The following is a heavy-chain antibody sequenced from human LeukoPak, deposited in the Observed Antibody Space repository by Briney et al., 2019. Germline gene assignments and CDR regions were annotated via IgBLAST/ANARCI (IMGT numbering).Heavy chain of an antibody. Sequence: GGSLRLSCAASGFTFSSYAMSWVRQAPGKGLEWVSAISGSGSSTYYADSVKGRFTISRDNSKNTLYLQMNSLRAEDTAVYYCAKVPTYYYDSSGYCYFDYWGQGTLVTVSS. J-gene: IGHJ4*02. V-gene: IGHV3-23*01. CDR2: ISGSGSST. CDR3: AKVPTYYYDSSGYCYFDY. D-gene: IGHD3-22*01. CDR1: GFTFSSYA.